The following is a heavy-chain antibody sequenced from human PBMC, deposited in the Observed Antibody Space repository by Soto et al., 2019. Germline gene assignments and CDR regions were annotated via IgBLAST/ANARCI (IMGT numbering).Heavy chain of an antibody. D-gene: IGHD2-15*01. Sequence: SETLSLTCTVSGGSISSSSYYWGWIRQPPGKGLEWIGSIYYSGSTYYNPSLKSRVTISVDTSKNQFSLKLSSVTAADTAVYYCARHGNCSGGSCYSFNWFDPWGQGTLVTVSS. J-gene: IGHJ5*02. V-gene: IGHV4-39*01. CDR3: ARHGNCSGGSCYSFNWFDP. CDR1: GGSISSSSYY. CDR2: IYYSGST.